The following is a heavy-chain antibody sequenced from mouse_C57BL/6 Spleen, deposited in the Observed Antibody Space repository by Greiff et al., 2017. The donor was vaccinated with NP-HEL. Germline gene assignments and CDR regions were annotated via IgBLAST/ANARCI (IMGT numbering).Heavy chain of an antibody. CDR1: GYSITSGYY. V-gene: IGHV3-6*01. J-gene: IGHJ2*01. CDR3: ARGSDYYDLDY. Sequence: EVQRVESGPGLVKPSQSLSLTCSVTGYSITSGYYWNWIRQFPGNKLEWMGYISYDGSNNYNPSLKNRISITRDTSKNQFFLKLNSVTTEDTATYYCARGSDYYDLDYWGQGTTLTVSS. CDR2: ISYDGSN. D-gene: IGHD2-4*01.